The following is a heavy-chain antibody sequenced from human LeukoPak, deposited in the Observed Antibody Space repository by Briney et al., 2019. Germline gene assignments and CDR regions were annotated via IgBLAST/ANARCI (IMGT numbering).Heavy chain of an antibody. CDR2: IYYSGST. CDR3: ARHPRVGGTLNWFDP. CDR1: GGSISSSSYY. D-gene: IGHD6-19*01. Sequence: SETLSLTCTVSGGSISSSSYYWGWIRQPPGKGLEWIGSIYYSGSTYYNPSLKSRVTISVDTSKNQFSLKLSAVTAADTAVYYCARHPRVGGTLNWFDPWGQGTLVTVSS. V-gene: IGHV4-39*01. J-gene: IGHJ5*02.